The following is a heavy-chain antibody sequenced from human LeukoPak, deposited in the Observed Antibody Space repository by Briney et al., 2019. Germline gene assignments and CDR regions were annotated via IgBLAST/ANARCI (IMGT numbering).Heavy chain of an antibody. J-gene: IGHJ5*02. D-gene: IGHD6-13*01. CDR3: ARGKRGSSWYNWFDP. CDR1: GGSFSGYY. CDR2: INHSGST. Sequence: SETLSLTCAVYGGSFSGYYWSWIRQPPGKGLEWIGEINHSGSTNYNPSLTSRVTISVDTSKNQFSLTLSSVTAADTAVYYGARGKRGSSWYNWFDPWGQGTLVTVSS. V-gene: IGHV4-34*01.